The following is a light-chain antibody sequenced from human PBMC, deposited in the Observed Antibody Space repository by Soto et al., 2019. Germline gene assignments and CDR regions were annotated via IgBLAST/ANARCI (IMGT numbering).Light chain of an antibody. CDR1: SSDVGGYNY. Sequence: QSVLTQPASVSGSPGQSITISCTGTSSDVGGYNYVSWYQQHPGKAPKLTIYDVSNRPSGVSNRFSGSKSGNTASLTISGLQAEDEADYYCSSYTSSSTVLFGGGTKLPVL. CDR2: DVS. J-gene: IGLJ2*01. CDR3: SSYTSSSTVL. V-gene: IGLV2-14*01.